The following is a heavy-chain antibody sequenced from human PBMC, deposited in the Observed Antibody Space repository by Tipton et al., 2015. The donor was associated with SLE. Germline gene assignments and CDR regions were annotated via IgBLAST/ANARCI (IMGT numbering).Heavy chain of an antibody. J-gene: IGHJ4*02. D-gene: IGHD6-6*01. CDR3: ARHWQLVDY. CDR2: IYYSGST. CDR1: GGSISSSSYY. Sequence: LRLSCTVSGGSISSSSYYWGWIRQPPGKGLEWIGSIYYSGSTYYNPSLKSRVTISVDTSKNQFSLKLGSVTAADTAVYYCARHWQLVDYWGQGTLVTVSS. V-gene: IGHV4-39*01.